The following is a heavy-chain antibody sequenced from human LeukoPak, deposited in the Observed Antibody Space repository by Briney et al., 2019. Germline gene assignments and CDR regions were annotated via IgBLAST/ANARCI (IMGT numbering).Heavy chain of an antibody. CDR2: IKQDGSEK. CDR1: GFTFSSYW. V-gene: IGHV3-7*01. CDR3: ARDQYSGSYLGNFQH. J-gene: IGHJ1*01. D-gene: IGHD1-26*01. Sequence: QPGGSLRLSCAASGFTFSSYWMSWVRQAPGKGLEWVANIKQDGSEKYYVDSVKGRFTISRDNAKNSLYLQMNSLRAEDTAVYYCARDQYSGSYLGNFQHWGQGTLVTVSS.